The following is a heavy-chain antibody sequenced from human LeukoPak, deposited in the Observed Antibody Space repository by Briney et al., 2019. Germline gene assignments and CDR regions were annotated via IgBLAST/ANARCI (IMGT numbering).Heavy chain of an antibody. CDR3: ARDRGTYGVVDY. CDR1: GFTFSTYW. CDR2: INSDGSST. Sequence: GGSLRLSCAASGFTFSTYWMYWVRHAPGKGLVWVSRINSDGSSTPCAESVKGRFTISRDNAKNTLYLQLNSLKAEDTAVYYCARDRGTYGVVDYWGQGTLVSVSS. J-gene: IGHJ4*02. D-gene: IGHD3-3*01. V-gene: IGHV3-74*01.